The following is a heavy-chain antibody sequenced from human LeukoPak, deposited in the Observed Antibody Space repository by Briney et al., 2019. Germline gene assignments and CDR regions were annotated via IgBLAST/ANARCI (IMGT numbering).Heavy chain of an antibody. CDR3: AGARYCSGGSCYGDY. CDR2: INTDTGNP. Sequence: ASVKASCKASGYTFTSYAMNWVRQAPGQGLEWMGWINTDTGNPTYAQGFTGRFVFSLDTSVSTAYLQISSLKADDTAVYYCAGARYCSGGSCYGDYWGQGTLVTVSS. CDR1: GYTFTSYA. V-gene: IGHV7-4-1*02. J-gene: IGHJ4*02. D-gene: IGHD2-15*01.